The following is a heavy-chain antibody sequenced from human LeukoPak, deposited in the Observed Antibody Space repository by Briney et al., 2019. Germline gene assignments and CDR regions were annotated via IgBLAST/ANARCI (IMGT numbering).Heavy chain of an antibody. CDR2: IRYDGSNK. CDR3: ARDSYSSFPQWFDP. V-gene: IGHV3-30*02. J-gene: IGHJ5*02. Sequence: GGSLRLSCAASGFTFSSYGMHWVRQAPGKGLEWVAFIRYDGSNKYYADSVRGRFTISRDNAKSSLYLQMNSLRVEDTAVYYCARDSYSSFPQWFDPWGQGTLVTVSS. CDR1: GFTFSSYG. D-gene: IGHD6-6*01.